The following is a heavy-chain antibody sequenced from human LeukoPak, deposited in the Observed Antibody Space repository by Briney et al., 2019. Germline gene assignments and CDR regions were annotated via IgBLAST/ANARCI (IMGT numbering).Heavy chain of an antibody. CDR1: GFTFSSYA. CDR2: ISGSGGST. V-gene: IGHV3-23*01. D-gene: IGHD1-26*01. J-gene: IGHJ4*02. Sequence: GGSLRLSCAASGFTFSSYAMTWVRQAPGKGLEWVSTISGSGGSTYYVDSVKGRFTISRDNSKNTLYLQMNSLRAEDTAVYYCAKGPYSGSYFGRDYWGQGTLVTVSS. CDR3: AKGPYSGSYFGRDY.